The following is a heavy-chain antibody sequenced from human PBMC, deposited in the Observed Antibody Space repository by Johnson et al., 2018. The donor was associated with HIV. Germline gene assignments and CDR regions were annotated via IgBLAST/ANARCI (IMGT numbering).Heavy chain of an antibody. CDR1: GFTFSDYY. J-gene: IGHJ3*02. CDR3: ARYQQLVRDGAFDI. D-gene: IGHD6-13*01. Sequence: QVQLVESGGGLVQPGGSLRLSCAASGFTFSDYYMSWIRQAPGKGLEWISYISSSGSTSYYADPVKGRFTISRDNAKNSLYLQMNSLRAEDTAVYYCARYQQLVRDGAFDIWGQGTMVTVSS. CDR2: ISSSGSTS. V-gene: IGHV3-11*04.